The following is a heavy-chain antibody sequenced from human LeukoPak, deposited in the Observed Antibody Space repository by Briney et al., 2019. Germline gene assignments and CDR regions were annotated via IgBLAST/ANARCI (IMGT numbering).Heavy chain of an antibody. D-gene: IGHD3-10*01. CDR2: SYYSGRT. CDR3: AGTYYYGSGSYPFFDF. CDR1: GGSISTYY. V-gene: IGHV4-59*01. J-gene: IGHJ4*02. Sequence: SETLSLTCTVSGGSISTYYWSWIRQPPGKGLEWIGYSYYSGRTNYNPSLKSRVTISVDTSKNQFSLKLSSVTAADTAVYYCAGTYYYGSGSYPFFDFWGQGTLVTVSS.